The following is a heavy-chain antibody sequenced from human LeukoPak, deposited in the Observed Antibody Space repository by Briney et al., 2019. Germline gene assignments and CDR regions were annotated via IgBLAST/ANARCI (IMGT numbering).Heavy chain of an antibody. CDR3: ARGAPVAGPYYFDY. CDR1: GGSISSGGYY. D-gene: IGHD2-15*01. J-gene: IGHJ4*02. V-gene: IGHV4-31*03. CDR2: IYYSRST. Sequence: PSQTLSLTCTVSGGSISSGGYYWSWIRQHPGKGLEWIGYIYYSRSTYCNPSLKSRVTISVDTSKNQFSLKLSSVTAADTAVYYCARGAPVAGPYYFDYWGQGALVTVSS.